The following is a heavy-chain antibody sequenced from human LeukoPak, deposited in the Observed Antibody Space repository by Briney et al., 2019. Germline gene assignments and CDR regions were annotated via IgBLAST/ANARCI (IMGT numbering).Heavy chain of an antibody. Sequence: SETLSLTCTVSGGSISAYYWSWIRQPPGKGLEWIGYIYYSGSTNYNPSLKSRVTISVDTSKNQFSLKLSSVTAADTAVYYCARGAGRGATFDYWGQGTLVTVSS. CDR1: GGSISAYY. D-gene: IGHD1-26*01. CDR2: IYYSGST. J-gene: IGHJ4*02. V-gene: IGHV4-59*01. CDR3: ARGAGRGATFDY.